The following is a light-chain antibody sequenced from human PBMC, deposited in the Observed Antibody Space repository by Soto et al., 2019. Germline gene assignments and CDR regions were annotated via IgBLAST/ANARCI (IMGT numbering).Light chain of an antibody. V-gene: IGKV4-1*01. CDR1: QSILYYANNKNS. CDR3: QHYYSPPWT. Sequence: DIVMTQSPDSLAVSLGERATINCKSSQSILYYANNKNSLAWYQQKPGQPPKLLIYWASTRESGVPDRFSGSASGTDFTLTISSLQAEDVGVYYCQHYYSPPWTFGQGTKVEIK. J-gene: IGKJ1*01. CDR2: WAS.